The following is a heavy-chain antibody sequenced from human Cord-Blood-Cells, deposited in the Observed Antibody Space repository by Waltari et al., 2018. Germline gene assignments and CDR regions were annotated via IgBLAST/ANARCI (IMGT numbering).Heavy chain of an antibody. Sequence: QVQLQQWGAGLLKPSETLSLTCAVYGGSFSGYYWSWIRQPPGKGLGWIGEIMHSRRTNYNPSRKSRVTISVDTSKNQFSLKLSSVTAADTAVYYCARGSYSSSSFAFDIWGQGTMVTVSS. V-gene: IGHV4-34*12. D-gene: IGHD6-6*01. J-gene: IGHJ3*02. CDR1: GGSFSGYY. CDR2: IMHSRRT. CDR3: ARGSYSSSSFAFDI.